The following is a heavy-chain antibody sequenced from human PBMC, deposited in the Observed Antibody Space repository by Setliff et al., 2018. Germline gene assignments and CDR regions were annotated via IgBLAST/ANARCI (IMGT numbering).Heavy chain of an antibody. CDR2: INPSGGST. CDR1: GYTFTSYY. V-gene: IGHV1-46*01. D-gene: IGHD6-19*01. CDR3: ATTRSSGWYEYEYYYYYGMDV. J-gene: IGHJ6*02. Sequence: ASVKVSCKASGYTFTSYYMHWVRQAPGQGLEWMGIINPSGGSTSYAQKFQGRVTMTRDTSTSTVYMELSSLRSEDTAVYYCATTRSSGWYEYEYYYYYGMDVWGQGTTVTVSS.